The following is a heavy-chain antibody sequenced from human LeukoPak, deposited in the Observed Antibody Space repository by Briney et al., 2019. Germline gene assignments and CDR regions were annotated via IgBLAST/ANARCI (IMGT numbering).Heavy chain of an antibody. Sequence: SETLSLTCAVYGGSFSGYYWSWIRQPPGKGLEWIGEINHSGSTNYNPSLKSRVTISVDTSKNQFSLKLSSVTAADTAVYYCARQPQRWLLLSGPRGDAFDIWGQGTMVTVSS. V-gene: IGHV4-34*01. J-gene: IGHJ3*02. CDR2: INHSGST. D-gene: IGHD5-24*01. CDR1: GGSFSGYY. CDR3: ARQPQRWLLLSGPRGDAFDI.